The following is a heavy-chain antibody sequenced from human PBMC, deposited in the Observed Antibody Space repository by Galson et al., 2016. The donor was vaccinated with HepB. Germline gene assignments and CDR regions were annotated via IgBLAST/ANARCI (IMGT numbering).Heavy chain of an antibody. CDR3: ARDGYSGSLYLGSAFDI. CDR2: MSSGSSSI. D-gene: IGHD6-13*01. Sequence: SLRLSCAASGVTFSSYAMSWVRQAPGKGLEWVSYMSSGSSSIYYADSVKGRFTISRDNAKNSLYLQLTSLRDEDTAVYYCARDGYSGSLYLGSAFDIWGQGTVVTVSS. J-gene: IGHJ3*02. V-gene: IGHV3-48*02. CDR1: GVTFSSYA.